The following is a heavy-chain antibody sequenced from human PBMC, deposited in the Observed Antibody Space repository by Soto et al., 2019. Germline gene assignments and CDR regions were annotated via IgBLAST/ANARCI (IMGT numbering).Heavy chain of an antibody. CDR2: MNPNSGNT. CDR1: GYTFTSYD. Sequence: ASVKVSCKASGYTFTSYDINWVRQATGQGLEWMGWMNPNSGNTGYAQKFQGRVTMTRNTSISTAYMELSSLRSEDTAVYYCARDTGYSSSSLVYGGNYFDYWGQGTLVTVSS. V-gene: IGHV1-8*01. D-gene: IGHD6-6*01. CDR3: ARDTGYSSSSLVYGGNYFDY. J-gene: IGHJ4*02.